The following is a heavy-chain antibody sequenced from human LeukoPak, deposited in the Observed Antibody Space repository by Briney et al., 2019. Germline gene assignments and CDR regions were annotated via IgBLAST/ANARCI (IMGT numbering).Heavy chain of an antibody. D-gene: IGHD3-22*01. V-gene: IGHV1-2*06. Sequence: WASVKVSCKASGGTFSSYTISWVRQAPGQGLEWMGRINPNSGGTNYAQKFQGRVTMTRDTSISTAYMELSRLRSDDTAVYYCARLPLTYYYDSSGYPDDYWGQGTLVTVSS. CDR3: ARLPLTYYYDSSGYPDDY. J-gene: IGHJ4*02. CDR1: GGTFSSYT. CDR2: INPNSGGT.